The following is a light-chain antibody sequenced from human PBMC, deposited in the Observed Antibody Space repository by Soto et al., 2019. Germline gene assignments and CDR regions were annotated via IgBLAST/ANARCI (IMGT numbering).Light chain of an antibody. CDR1: SSDVGGYNY. CDR3: SSYRSIGSLV. Sequence: QSALTQPASVSGSPGQSITISCTGTSSDVGGYNYVSWYQQYPGKAPKVMIYEVSNRPSGVSNRFSGSKSGNTASLTISGLQAEDEADYHCSSYRSIGSLVFGTGTKLTVL. CDR2: EVS. J-gene: IGLJ1*01. V-gene: IGLV2-14*01.